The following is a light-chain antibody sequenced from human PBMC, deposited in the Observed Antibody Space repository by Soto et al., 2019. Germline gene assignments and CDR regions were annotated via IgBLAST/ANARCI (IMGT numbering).Light chain of an antibody. CDR3: AAWDDSLNGPV. Sequence: QSVLTQPPSASGTPGQRVTISCSGGSSNIGSNTVNWYQQLPGTAPKLFIYIGNQRPSGVPDRFTGSKSGTSASLAIDGLQSDDEADYYCAAWDDSLNGPVFGGGTKLTVL. V-gene: IGLV1-44*01. CDR1: SSNIGSNT. J-gene: IGLJ2*01. CDR2: IGN.